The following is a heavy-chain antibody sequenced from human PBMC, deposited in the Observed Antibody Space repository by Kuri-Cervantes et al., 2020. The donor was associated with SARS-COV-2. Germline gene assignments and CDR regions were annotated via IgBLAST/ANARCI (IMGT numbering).Heavy chain of an antibody. CDR3: ARRIDTAMVPNYYYGMDV. J-gene: IGHJ6*02. CDR1: GYTFTSYY. Sequence: ASVKVSCKASGYTFTSYYMHWVRQAPGQGLEWMGIINPSGGSTSYAQKFQGRVTMTRDTFTSTVYMELSSLRSEDTAVYYCARRIDTAMVPNYYYGMDVWGQGTTVTVSS. D-gene: IGHD5-18*01. CDR2: INPSGGST. V-gene: IGHV1-46*01.